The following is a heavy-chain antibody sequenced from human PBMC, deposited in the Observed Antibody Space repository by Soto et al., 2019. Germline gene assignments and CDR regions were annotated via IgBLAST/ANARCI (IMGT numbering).Heavy chain of an antibody. J-gene: IGHJ4*02. CDR3: AVFRSSWFGDGRLDS. V-gene: IGHV5-10-1*01. CDR2: IDPSDSQT. D-gene: IGHD6-13*01. Sequence: PGESLKISCKGSGYSFAGYWITWVRQKPGKGLEWMGRIDPSDSQTYYSPSFRGHVTISVTKSITTVFLQWSSLRASDTAIYYCAVFRSSWFGDGRLDSWGPGTLVTVSS. CDR1: GYSFAGYW.